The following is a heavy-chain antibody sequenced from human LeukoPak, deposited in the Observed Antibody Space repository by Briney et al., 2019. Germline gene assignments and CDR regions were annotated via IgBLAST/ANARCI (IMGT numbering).Heavy chain of an antibody. J-gene: IGHJ4*02. Sequence: PGGSLRLSCAASGFSVSSNYMTWVRQAPGKGLEWVSVIYDSGSAYYADSVKGRFTISRDTSKNTLFLQMNSLRVEDTAVYYCASSVITTTPVYFDYWGQGTLVTVSS. CDR3: ASSVITTTPVYFDY. CDR2: IYDSGSA. CDR1: GFSVSSNY. V-gene: IGHV3-53*01. D-gene: IGHD3-22*01.